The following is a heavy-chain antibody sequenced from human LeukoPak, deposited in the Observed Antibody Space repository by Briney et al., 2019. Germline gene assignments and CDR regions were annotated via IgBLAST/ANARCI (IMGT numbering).Heavy chain of an antibody. J-gene: IGHJ3*02. V-gene: IGHV5-51*01. D-gene: IGHD5-18*01. CDR1: GYSFTSYW. CDR3: ARGDGYSYGRIIYAFDI. Sequence: GESLKISFKGSGYSFTSYWIGWVRQMPGKGLEWMGIIYPGDSDTRYSPSFQGQVTISADKSISTAYLQWSSLKASDTAMYYCARGDGYSYGRIIYAFDIWGQGTMVTVSS. CDR2: IYPGDSDT.